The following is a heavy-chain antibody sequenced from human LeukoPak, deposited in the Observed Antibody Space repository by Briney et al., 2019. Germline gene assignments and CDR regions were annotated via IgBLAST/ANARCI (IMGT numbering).Heavy chain of an antibody. CDR1: GFTFGRYG. J-gene: IGHJ3*02. D-gene: IGHD4-17*01. Sequence: PGGSLRLSCGASGFTFGRYGMHWVRQAPGKGLEWVAIIWYDGSNKYYADSVKGQFTISRDNSKNTLYLQMNSLRAEDTAVYYCARDSSTTVTGAFDIWGQGTMVTVSS. V-gene: IGHV3-33*01. CDR3: ARDSSTTVTGAFDI. CDR2: IWYDGSNK.